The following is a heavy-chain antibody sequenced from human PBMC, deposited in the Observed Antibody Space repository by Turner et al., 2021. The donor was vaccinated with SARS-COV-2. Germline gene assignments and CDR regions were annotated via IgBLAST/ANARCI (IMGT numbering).Heavy chain of an antibody. D-gene: IGHD2-2*03. J-gene: IGHJ4*02. CDR1: GFTCRSYG. CDR3: ARDGDCSSTSCSIDY. V-gene: IGHV3-33*01. Sequence: QVQLVESGGGVVQPGSSLRFSWEAYGFTCRSYGMHWVRQAPGKGLEWVAVIWYDGSNKYYADALKGRFTISRDNSKNTLYLQMNSLRAEDTAVYYCARDGDCSSTSCSIDYWGQGTLVTVSS. CDR2: IWYDGSNK.